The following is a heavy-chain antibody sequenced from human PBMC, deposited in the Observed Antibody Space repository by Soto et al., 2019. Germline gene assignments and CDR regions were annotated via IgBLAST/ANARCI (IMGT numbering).Heavy chain of an antibody. Sequence: QLQLQESGPGLVKPSETLYLTCTVSGDSISSSTYYWGWIRQPPGKGLEWIGSIYSSGSTYYNPSLKSRVTTSVDTSKNQFSLKLTYVTAADTAVYYCARQRFFGRVIYFDQGGPGTLVTVSS. CDR3: ARQRFFGRVIYFDQ. V-gene: IGHV4-39*01. J-gene: IGHJ4*02. CDR2: IYSSGST. CDR1: GDSISSSTYY. D-gene: IGHD3-3*01.